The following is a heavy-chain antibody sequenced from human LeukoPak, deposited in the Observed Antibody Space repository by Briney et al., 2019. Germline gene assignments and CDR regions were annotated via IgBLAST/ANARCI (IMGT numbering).Heavy chain of an antibody. CDR1: GGSFSGYY. CDR3: ARDQQYQRPAGWFDP. V-gene: IGHV4-34*01. D-gene: IGHD2-2*01. CDR2: INHSGST. J-gene: IGHJ5*02. Sequence: SETLSLTCAVYGGSFSGYYWSWIRQPPGKGLEWIGEINHSGSTYYNPSLKSRVTISIDTSKNQFSLTLSSVTAADTAVYYCARDQQYQRPAGWFDPWGQGTLVTVSS.